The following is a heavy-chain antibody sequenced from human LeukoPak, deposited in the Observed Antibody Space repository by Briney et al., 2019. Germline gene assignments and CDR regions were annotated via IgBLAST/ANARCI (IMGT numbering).Heavy chain of an antibody. CDR2: IIPTFGTA. Sequence: VASVKVSCKASGGTFSSYAISWVRQAPGQGLEWMGGIIPTFGTANYAQKFQGRVTITADESTSTAYMELSSLRSEDTAVYYCARGVGYCSGGSCREYYFDYWGQGTLVTVSS. CDR3: ARGVGYCSGGSCREYYFDY. V-gene: IGHV1-69*13. J-gene: IGHJ4*02. CDR1: GGTFSSYA. D-gene: IGHD2-15*01.